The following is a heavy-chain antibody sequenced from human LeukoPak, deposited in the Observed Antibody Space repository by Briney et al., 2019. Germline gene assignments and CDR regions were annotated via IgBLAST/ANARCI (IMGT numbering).Heavy chain of an antibody. Sequence: KPSETLSLTCTVSGGSISSSSYYWGWIRQPPGKGLEWIGSINYSGSTYYNPSLKSRVTISVDTSKNQFSLKLSSVTAADTAVYYCARQGSEYYYDSSGYYISQIDYWGQGTLVTVSS. CDR3: ARQGSEYYYDSSGYYISQIDY. CDR2: INYSGST. D-gene: IGHD3-22*01. J-gene: IGHJ4*02. CDR1: GGSISSSSYY. V-gene: IGHV4-39*01.